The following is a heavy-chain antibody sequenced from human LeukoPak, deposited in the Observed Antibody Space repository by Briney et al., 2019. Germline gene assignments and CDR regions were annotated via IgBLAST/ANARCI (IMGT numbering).Heavy chain of an antibody. CDR2: INHSGST. Sequence: SETLSLTCAVYGGSFGGYYWSWIRQPPGKGLEWIGEINHSGSTNYDPSLKSRVTISVDTSKNQFSLKLSSVTAADTAVYYCARPPLSRGYYGSGSYYTNWGQGTLVTVSS. J-gene: IGHJ4*02. V-gene: IGHV4-34*01. D-gene: IGHD3-10*01. CDR3: ARPPLSRGYYGSGSYYTN. CDR1: GGSFGGYY.